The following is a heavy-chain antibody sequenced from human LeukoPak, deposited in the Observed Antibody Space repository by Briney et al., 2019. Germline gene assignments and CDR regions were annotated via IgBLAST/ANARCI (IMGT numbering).Heavy chain of an antibody. CDR1: GYTFTGYY. CDR2: INPNSGVT. CDR3: ARAVAGIDY. Sequence: ASVKVSCKASGYTFTGYYLHWVRQARGQGLEWMGWINPNSGVTNYAQNFQGRVTMTRDTSISTGYMELSRLRSDDTALHYCARAVAGIDYWGQGTLVTVSS. V-gene: IGHV1-2*02. J-gene: IGHJ4*02. D-gene: IGHD6-19*01.